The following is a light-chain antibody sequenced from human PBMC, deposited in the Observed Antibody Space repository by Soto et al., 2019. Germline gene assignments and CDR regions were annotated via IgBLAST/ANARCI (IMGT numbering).Light chain of an antibody. J-gene: IGKJ5*01. CDR3: QQYDTLPLT. V-gene: IGKV1-33*01. CDR2: DSS. CDR1: QDITNY. Sequence: DIQMTQSPSSLSASVGDRVTITCQASQDITNYLNWYQQKPGKAPKLLIHDSSNSETGVPSRFSGSGSGTYFSFTISSLQPEDIATYYCQQYDTLPLTFGQGTRLEIK.